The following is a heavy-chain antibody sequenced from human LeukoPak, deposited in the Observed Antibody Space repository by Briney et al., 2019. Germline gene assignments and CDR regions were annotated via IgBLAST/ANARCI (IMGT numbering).Heavy chain of an antibody. J-gene: IGHJ4*02. Sequence: PGGSLRLSCAASGFTFSSYSMNWVRQAPGKGLEWVSSISSSSSYIYSADSVKGRLTISRDNAKNSLYLQMNSLRAEDTAVYYCARDRYGSGSAYYFDYWGQGTLVTVSS. D-gene: IGHD3-10*01. V-gene: IGHV3-21*01. CDR1: GFTFSSYS. CDR3: ARDRYGSGSAYYFDY. CDR2: ISSSSSYI.